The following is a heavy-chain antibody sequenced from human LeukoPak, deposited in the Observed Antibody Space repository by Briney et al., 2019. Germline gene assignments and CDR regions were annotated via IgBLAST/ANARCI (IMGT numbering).Heavy chain of an antibody. CDR1: GFSFSSYG. J-gene: IGHJ6*02. CDR2: ISYDGSNK. V-gene: IGHV3-30*18. D-gene: IGHD4-17*01. CDR3: AKVANYGDPRYYGMDV. Sequence: GGSLRLSCAASGFSFSSYGMHWVRQAPGKGPEWVAVISYDGSNKYYADSVKGRFTISRDNSKNTLYLQMNSLRAEDTAVYYCAKVANYGDPRYYGMDVWGQGTTVTVSS.